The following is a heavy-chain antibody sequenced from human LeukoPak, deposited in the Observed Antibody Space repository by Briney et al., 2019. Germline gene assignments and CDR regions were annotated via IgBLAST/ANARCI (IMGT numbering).Heavy chain of an antibody. V-gene: IGHV3-53*01. J-gene: IGHJ1*01. CDR2: IYSGGST. CDR1: GFTVSINY. D-gene: IGHD3-22*01. Sequence: GGSLRLSCAASGFTVSINYMSWVRQAPGKGLEWVSVIYSGGSTYYADSVKGRFTISRDNAKNTLSLQMNSLRAEDTGVYYCARAPSEIGGYYPEYFRHWGQGTLVTVSS. CDR3: ARAPSEIGGYYPEYFRH.